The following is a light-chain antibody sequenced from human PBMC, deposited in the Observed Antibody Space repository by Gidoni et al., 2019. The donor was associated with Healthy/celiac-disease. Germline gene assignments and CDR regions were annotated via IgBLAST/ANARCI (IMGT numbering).Light chain of an antibody. CDR1: QDISNY. Sequence: DIQMTQSTSYLSASVGDRVNITCQASQDISNYLNWYQQKPGKAPKLLIYDASNLETGVPSRFSGSGSGTDFTFTISSLQPEDIATYYCQQYDNLPLTFGGGTKVEIK. J-gene: IGKJ4*01. CDR3: QQYDNLPLT. V-gene: IGKV1-33*01. CDR2: DAS.